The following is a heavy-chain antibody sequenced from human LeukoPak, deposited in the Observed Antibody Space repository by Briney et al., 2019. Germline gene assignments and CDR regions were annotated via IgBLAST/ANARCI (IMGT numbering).Heavy chain of an antibody. CDR1: GGSISSSSYY. D-gene: IGHD3-22*01. V-gene: IGHV4-39*07. CDR2: IYYSGST. J-gene: IGHJ3*02. Sequence: SETLSLTCTVSGGSISSSSYYWGWIRQPPGKGLEWIGSIYYSGSTYYNPSLKSRVTISVDTSKNQFSLKLSSVTAADTAVYYCARDLNIVPYDSSGYSAFDIWGQGTMVTVSS. CDR3: ARDLNIVPYDSSGYSAFDI.